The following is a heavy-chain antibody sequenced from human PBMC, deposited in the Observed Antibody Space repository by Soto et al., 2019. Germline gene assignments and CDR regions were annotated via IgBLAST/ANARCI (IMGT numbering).Heavy chain of an antibody. V-gene: IGHV4-39*01. D-gene: IGHD3-3*01. Sequence: SETLSLTCTVSGGSISSSSYYWGWIRQPPGKGLEWIGSINDSGSTYYNPSLKSRVTISVGTSKNQFALKPSSVTAADTGVYYGARHAGLRFLEWLSPPPENYYFDYWGQGTLVTVSS. CDR3: ARHAGLRFLEWLSPPPENYYFDY. CDR1: GGSISSSSYY. CDR2: INDSGST. J-gene: IGHJ4*02.